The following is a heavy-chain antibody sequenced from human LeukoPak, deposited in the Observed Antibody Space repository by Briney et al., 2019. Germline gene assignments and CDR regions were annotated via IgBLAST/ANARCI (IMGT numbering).Heavy chain of an antibody. Sequence: SQTLSLTCTVSGGSISSGGYYWGWIRQHPGKGLEWIGYIYYSGSTYYNPSLKSRVTISVDTSKNQFSLKLSSVTAADTAVYYCARGSYTQFGRKIYAYWGQGTLVTVSS. CDR3: ARGSYTQFGRKIYAY. J-gene: IGHJ4*02. CDR2: IYYSGST. D-gene: IGHD3-10*01. CDR1: GGSISSGGYY. V-gene: IGHV4-31*03.